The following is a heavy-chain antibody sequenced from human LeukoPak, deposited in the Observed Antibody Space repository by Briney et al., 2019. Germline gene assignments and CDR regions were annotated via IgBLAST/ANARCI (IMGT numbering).Heavy chain of an antibody. CDR1: GGSIINGMNY. Sequence: SETLSLTCTVSGGSIINGMNYWSWVRQPPGKGLEWIGHIYHSGSSYYNPSLKSRVTISVDKAKDQFSLKLTSVTVADTAVYYCARVKSRNIPLWGWFDPGGQGTLVTVSS. CDR2: IYHSGSS. D-gene: IGHD3-16*01. V-gene: IGHV4-30-2*01. CDR3: ARVKSRNIPLWGWFDP. J-gene: IGHJ5*02.